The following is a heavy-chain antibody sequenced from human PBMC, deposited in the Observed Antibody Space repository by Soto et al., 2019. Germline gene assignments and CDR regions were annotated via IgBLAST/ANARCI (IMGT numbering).Heavy chain of an antibody. Sequence: QVQLVQSGAEVKKPGDSVKISCKTFGYTFTRFYIHWVRQAPGHGLEWMGIVNSSGNVTSFAPKFQGRVTTTGDTSRGTVYMDLGSLKSDDTAVYYCATEAGDSEAFDIWGQGTVVTVSS. V-gene: IGHV1-46*03. CDR2: VNSSGNVT. CDR3: ATEAGDSEAFDI. D-gene: IGHD4-17*01. J-gene: IGHJ3*02. CDR1: GYTFTRFY.